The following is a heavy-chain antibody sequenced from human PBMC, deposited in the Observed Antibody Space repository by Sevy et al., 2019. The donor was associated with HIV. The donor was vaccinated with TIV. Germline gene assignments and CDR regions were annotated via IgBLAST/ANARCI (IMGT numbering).Heavy chain of an antibody. D-gene: IGHD3-3*01. CDR1: GFTFSDYY. CDR3: ARDLHRGLSGSTSGY. Sequence: GGSLRLSCAASGFTFSDYYMSWIRQAPGKGLEWVSYISSSGSNIYYADSVKGRFTVSRDNAKNSMYLQMNSLRAEDTAQYYCARDLHRGLSGSTSGYWGQGTLVTVSS. V-gene: IGHV3-11*01. CDR2: ISSSGSNI. J-gene: IGHJ4*02.